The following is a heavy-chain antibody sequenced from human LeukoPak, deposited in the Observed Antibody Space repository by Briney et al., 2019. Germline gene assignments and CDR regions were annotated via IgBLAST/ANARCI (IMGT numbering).Heavy chain of an antibody. CDR2: IYYSGST. Sequence: SETLSLTCTVSGGSISSSSYYWGWIRQPPGKGLEWIGSIYYSGSTYYNPSLKSRVTISVDTSKNQFSLKLSSVTAADTAIYYCARQLRGAYYYFDYWGQGTLVTVSS. CDR1: GGSISSSSYY. J-gene: IGHJ4*02. CDR3: ARQLRGAYYYFDY. V-gene: IGHV4-39*01. D-gene: IGHD3-10*01.